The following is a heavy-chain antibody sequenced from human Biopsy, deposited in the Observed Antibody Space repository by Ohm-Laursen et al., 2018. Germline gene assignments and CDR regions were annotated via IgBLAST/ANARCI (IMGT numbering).Heavy chain of an antibody. CDR2: IYYSGST. CDR1: GGSISSDY. CDR3: ARATNSTGWPYYYFYGMDV. Sequence: SDTLSPTYTVSGGSISSDYWSWIRQTPGKGLEWIGYIYYSGSTNYNPSLKSRVTISVDTSKNQFSLRLNSVTAADTAVYYCARATNSTGWPYYYFYGMDVWGQGTTVTVSS. J-gene: IGHJ6*02. D-gene: IGHD2/OR15-2a*01. V-gene: IGHV4-59*07.